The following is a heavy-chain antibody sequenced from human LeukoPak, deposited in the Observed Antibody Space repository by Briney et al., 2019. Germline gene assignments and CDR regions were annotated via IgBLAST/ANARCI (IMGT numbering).Heavy chain of an antibody. CDR3: ARDPSHLSRICDALDI. CDR2: INPNSGGT. V-gene: IGHV1-2*02. Sequence: ASVKVSCKASGYTFTGYYMHWVRQAPGQGLEWMGWINPNSGGTNYAQKFQGRVTMTRDTSISTAYMELSSLRSDDSAVYYCARDPSHLSRICDALDIWGQGTMVTVSS. CDR1: GYTFTGYY. J-gene: IGHJ3*02. D-gene: IGHD2/OR15-2a*01.